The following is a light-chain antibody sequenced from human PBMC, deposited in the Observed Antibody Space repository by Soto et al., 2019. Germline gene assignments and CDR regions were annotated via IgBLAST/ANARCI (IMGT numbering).Light chain of an antibody. CDR1: QSISSW. CDR2: KAS. V-gene: IGKV1-5*03. J-gene: IGKJ1*01. CDR3: QQYNSYSWT. Sequence: DLQMTQSPSTLSASVGDRVTITCRASQSISSWLAWYQQKPGKAHKLLIYKASSLDSGVPSRFSGSESGTEFTLTISSLQPDDFATYYCQQYNSYSWTFGQGTKVEIK.